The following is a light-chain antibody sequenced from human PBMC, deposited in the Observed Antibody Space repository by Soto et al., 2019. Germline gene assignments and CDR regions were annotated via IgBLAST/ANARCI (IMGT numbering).Light chain of an antibody. CDR1: QSISSY. V-gene: IGKV1-39*01. J-gene: IGKJ1*01. CDR2: AAS. Sequence: DIQMTQSPSSLSASVGDRVTITCRASQSISSYLNSYQQKPGKAPKLLIYAASSLQSGVPSRLSGSGSGTDFTLTISSLQPEDFATYYCQQSYSTPPTFGQGTKVEIK. CDR3: QQSYSTPPT.